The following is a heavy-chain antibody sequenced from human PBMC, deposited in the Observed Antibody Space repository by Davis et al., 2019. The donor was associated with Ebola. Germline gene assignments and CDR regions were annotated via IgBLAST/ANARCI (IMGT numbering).Heavy chain of an antibody. CDR2: IYPSGNT. CDR1: GGSISSGIFS. J-gene: IGHJ4*02. CDR3: ARDGPSYNFDF. D-gene: IGHD5-18*01. V-gene: IGHV4-30-2*01. Sequence: PSETLSLTCAVSGGSISSGIFSWNWIRQPPGKGLEWIGFIYPSGNTYYNPSLKSRVTISVDRSRNQFSLKLRSVTAADTAMYYCARDGPSYNFDFWGQGALVSVSS.